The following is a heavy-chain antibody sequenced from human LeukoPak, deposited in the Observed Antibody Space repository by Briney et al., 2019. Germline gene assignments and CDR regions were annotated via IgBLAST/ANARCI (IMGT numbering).Heavy chain of an antibody. D-gene: IGHD3-22*01. Sequence: GGSLRLSCAASGFTVSRNYMTWVRQAPGKGLEWVSVVYSGGDTYYADSVKGRFTISRDNSKNTLYLQLNTLRAEDTAVYYCASLGPTQLEYYYDSSGYYSLDYWGQGTLVTVSS. CDR2: VYSGGDT. CDR1: GFTVSRNY. J-gene: IGHJ4*02. V-gene: IGHV3-53*01. CDR3: ASLGPTQLEYYYDSSGYYSLDY.